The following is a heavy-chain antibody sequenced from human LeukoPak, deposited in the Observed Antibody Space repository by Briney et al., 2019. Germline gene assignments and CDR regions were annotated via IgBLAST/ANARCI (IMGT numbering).Heavy chain of an antibody. Sequence: ASVKVSCKASGYTFTGYYMHWVRQAPGQGLEWMGWINPNSGGTNYAQKFQGRVTMTRDTSISTAYMELSRLRSDDTAVYYCARDPQGGDSSGYPLYYFDYWGQGTLVTVSS. J-gene: IGHJ4*02. V-gene: IGHV1-2*02. CDR1: GYTFTGYY. CDR2: INPNSGGT. D-gene: IGHD3-22*01. CDR3: ARDPQGGDSSGYPLYYFDY.